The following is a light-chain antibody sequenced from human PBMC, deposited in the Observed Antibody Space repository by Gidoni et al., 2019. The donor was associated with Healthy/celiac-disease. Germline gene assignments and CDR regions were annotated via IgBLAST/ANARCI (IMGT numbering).Light chain of an antibody. CDR3: GTCDSSLNMV. CDR1: SSNIGNNY. Sequence: QSVLTQPHSVSAAPGQTVTISCSVRSSNIGNNYVSWYQPLPGTAPKLLIYDNNKRPSGIPARFSGSKSGTSATLGITGLQTGDEADYYCGTCDSSLNMVFGGGTKLTVL. CDR2: DNN. V-gene: IGLV1-51*01. J-gene: IGLJ2*01.